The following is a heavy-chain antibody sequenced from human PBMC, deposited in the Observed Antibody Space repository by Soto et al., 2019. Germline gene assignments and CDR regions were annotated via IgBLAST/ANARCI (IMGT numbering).Heavy chain of an antibody. J-gene: IGHJ4*02. Sequence: QVQLQQWGAGLLKPSETLSLTCAVYGGSFSGYYWSWIRQPPGKGLEWIGEINHSGSTNYNPSLKSQVTLSVDPSKDHFSLMLSSVTAADTAVYYCARGGAVAGHFDYWGQGTLVTVSS. CDR3: ARGGAVAGHFDY. CDR1: GGSFSGYY. D-gene: IGHD6-19*01. CDR2: INHSGST. V-gene: IGHV4-34*01.